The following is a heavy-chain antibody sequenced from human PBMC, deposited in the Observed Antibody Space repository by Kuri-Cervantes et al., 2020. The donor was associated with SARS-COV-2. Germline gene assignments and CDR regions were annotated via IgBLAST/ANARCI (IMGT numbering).Heavy chain of an antibody. J-gene: IGHJ4*02. CDR1: GGSISSYY. CDR2: IYYSGST. V-gene: IGHV4-59*08. D-gene: IGHD6-13*01. CDR3: ARHSWAAAGCDY. Sequence: SDTLSLTCTVSGGSISSYYWSWIRQPPGKGLEWIGYIYYSGSTNYNPSLKSRVTISVDTSKNQFSLKLSSVTAADTAVYYCARHSWAAAGCDYWGQGTLVTVSS.